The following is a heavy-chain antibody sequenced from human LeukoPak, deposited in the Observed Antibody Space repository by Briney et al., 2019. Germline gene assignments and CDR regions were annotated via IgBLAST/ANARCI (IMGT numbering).Heavy chain of an antibody. D-gene: IGHD3-22*01. CDR3: ARLSDSDSSGYYWGFEY. V-gene: IGHV4-59*08. Sequence: KPSETLSLTCTVSGGSISGYYWSWIRQPPGKGLECIGYIHYSGSTNYNPSLKSRVTISVDTSKNQFSLKLTSVTAADTAVYYCARLSDSDSSGYYWGFEYWGQGTLVTVSS. CDR1: GGSISGYY. J-gene: IGHJ4*02. CDR2: IHYSGST.